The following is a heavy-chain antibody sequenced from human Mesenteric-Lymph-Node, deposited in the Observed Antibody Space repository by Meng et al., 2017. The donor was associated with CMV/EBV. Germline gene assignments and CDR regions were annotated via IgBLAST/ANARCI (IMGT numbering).Heavy chain of an antibody. V-gene: IGHV1-69*05. J-gene: IGHJ4*02. D-gene: IGHD2-15*01. CDR2: IIPVFGIP. CDR3: GRGPLSGVLDY. Sequence: SCKASGGTFSNYGISWVRQAPGHGLELVGGIIPVFGIPKYAQKFQGRVTMTTDESTSTTYMELSGLRSEDTAVYYCGRGPLSGVLDYWGQGTLVTVSS. CDR1: GGTFSNYG.